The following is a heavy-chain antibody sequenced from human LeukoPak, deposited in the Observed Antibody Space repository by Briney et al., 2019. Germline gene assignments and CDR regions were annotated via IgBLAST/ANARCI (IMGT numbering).Heavy chain of an antibody. J-gene: IGHJ3*02. D-gene: IGHD6-19*01. Sequence: ASVKVSCKASGYTFTGYYMHWVRQAPGQGLEWMGWINPNSGGTNYAQKFQGRVTMTRDTSISTAYMELSRLRSDDTAVYYCARHSSGLDAFDIWGQGTMVTVSS. CDR1: GYTFTGYY. V-gene: IGHV1-2*02. CDR2: INPNSGGT. CDR3: ARHSSGLDAFDI.